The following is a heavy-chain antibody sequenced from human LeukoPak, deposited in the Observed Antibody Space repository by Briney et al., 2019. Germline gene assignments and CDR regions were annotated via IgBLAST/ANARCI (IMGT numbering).Heavy chain of an antibody. CDR1: GFSFSTYN. V-gene: IGHV3-21*01. J-gene: IGHJ6*04. CDR3: ARDLRDTSMITYPYFMDV. CDR2: IVSTSSLM. Sequence: KAGGSPRLSCVASGFSFSTYNMNWVRQAPGKGLEWVSSIVSTSSLMSYTDSVKGRFTISRDNAKNSLYLQMNSLRAEDTAVYFCARDLRDTSMITYPYFMDVWGKGTTVTIST. D-gene: IGHD5-18*01.